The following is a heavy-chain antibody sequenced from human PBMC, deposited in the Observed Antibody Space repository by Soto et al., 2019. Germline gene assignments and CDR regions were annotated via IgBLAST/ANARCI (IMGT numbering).Heavy chain of an antibody. Sequence: EVQLLESGGGLVQPGGSLRLSCAASGFLYSAYAMHWVRQAPGKGLEWISGINGGGHDSDYADSVKGRFTISRDNSKDTLLLEMYSLRADDTAVYFCAREDGGGPFDFWGQGTLFTVSS. CDR1: GFLYSAYA. D-gene: IGHD2-15*01. V-gene: IGHV3-23*01. CDR3: AREDGGGPFDF. J-gene: IGHJ4*02. CDR2: INGGGHDS.